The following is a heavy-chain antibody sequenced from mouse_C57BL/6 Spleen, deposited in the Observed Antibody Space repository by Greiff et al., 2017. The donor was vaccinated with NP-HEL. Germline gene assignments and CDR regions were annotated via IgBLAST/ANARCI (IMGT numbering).Heavy chain of an antibody. CDR2: IDPSDSYT. V-gene: IGHV1-69*01. CDR1: GYTFTSYW. D-gene: IGHD1-1*01. CDR3: ARRAYGSSYGGWYFDV. J-gene: IGHJ1*03. Sequence: QVQLQQPGAELVMPGASVKLSCKASGYTFTSYWMHWVQQSPGQGLEWIGEIDPSDSYTNYNQKFKGKFTLTVAKSSSTAYMQLSSLTCEDAAVYYGARRAYGSSYGGWYFDVWGTGTTVTVSS.